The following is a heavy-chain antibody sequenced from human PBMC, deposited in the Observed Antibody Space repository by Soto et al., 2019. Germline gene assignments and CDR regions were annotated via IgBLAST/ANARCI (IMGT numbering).Heavy chain of an antibody. CDR1: GFTFSSFS. D-gene: IGHD6-13*01. CDR2: ITSSSITI. Sequence: EVQLVESGGGLVQPGGSLRLSCAASGFTFSSFSMNWVRQAPGKGPEWLSYITSSSITIYYADSVKGRFTISRDNAKNSLYLQMNRLRDEDTAVYYCARDSSSWNFDYWGQGALVTVSS. CDR3: ARDSSSWNFDY. V-gene: IGHV3-48*02. J-gene: IGHJ4*02.